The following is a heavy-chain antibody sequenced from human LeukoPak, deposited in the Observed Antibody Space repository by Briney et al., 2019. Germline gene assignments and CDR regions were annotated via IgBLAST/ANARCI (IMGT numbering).Heavy chain of an antibody. CDR1: GFTFSSYG. J-gene: IGHJ4*02. CDR3: AKGGIVAPYYYFDY. D-gene: IGHD1-26*01. CDR2: ISGSGGST. Sequence: GGSLRLSCAASGFTFSSYGMSWVRQAPGKGLEWVSAISGSGGSTYYADSVKGRFTISRDNSKNTLYLQMNSLRAEDTAVYHCAKGGIVAPYYYFDYWGQGTLVTVSS. V-gene: IGHV3-23*01.